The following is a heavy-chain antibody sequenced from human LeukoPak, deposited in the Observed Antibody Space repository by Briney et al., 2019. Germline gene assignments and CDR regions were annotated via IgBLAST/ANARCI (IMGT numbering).Heavy chain of an antibody. V-gene: IGHV3-48*03. Sequence: GGSLRLSCAASGFTFSSYEMNWVRQAPGKGLEWVSYISSSGSTKYYADSVKGRFTISRDNAKNSLYLQMNSLRAEDTAVYYCARAHFTYYYGSGSYYFDYWGQGTLVTVSS. J-gene: IGHJ4*02. CDR2: ISSSGSTK. D-gene: IGHD3-10*01. CDR1: GFTFSSYE. CDR3: ARAHFTYYYGSGSYYFDY.